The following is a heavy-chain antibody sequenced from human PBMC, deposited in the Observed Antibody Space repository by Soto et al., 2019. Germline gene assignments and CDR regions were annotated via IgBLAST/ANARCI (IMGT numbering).Heavy chain of an antibody. J-gene: IGHJ6*02. CDR2: ISGSGGST. Sequence: GSLRLSCAASGFTFSSYAMSWVRQAPGKGLEWVSAISGSGGSTYYADSVKGRFTISRDNSKNTLYLQMNSLRAEDAAVYYCARVKSRYDFWSGNGMDVWGQGTTVTVSS. CDR3: ARVKSRYDFWSGNGMDV. D-gene: IGHD3-3*01. CDR1: GFTFSSYA. V-gene: IGHV3-23*01.